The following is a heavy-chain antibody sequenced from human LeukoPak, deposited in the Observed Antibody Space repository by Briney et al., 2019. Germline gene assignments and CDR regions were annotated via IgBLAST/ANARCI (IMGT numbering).Heavy chain of an antibody. CDR3: ATYGGYISWRPLDY. Sequence: GESLKISCKGSGYSFTSYWIGWVRQMPGKGLEWLGAIYPDDSDTRYSSSLQGQVIISADKSISTAYLQWNSLKASDTAIYYCATYGGYISWRPLDYWGQGTLVTVSS. CDR1: GYSFTSYW. D-gene: IGHD4-23*01. V-gene: IGHV5-51*01. CDR2: IYPDDSDT. J-gene: IGHJ4*02.